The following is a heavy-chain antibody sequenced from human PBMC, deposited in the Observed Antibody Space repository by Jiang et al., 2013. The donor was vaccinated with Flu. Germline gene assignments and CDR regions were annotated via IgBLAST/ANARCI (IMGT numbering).Heavy chain of an antibody. J-gene: IGHJ6*02. D-gene: IGHD3-10*01. CDR2: IYHSGST. V-gene: IGHV4-4*02. Sequence: SLTCAVSGGSISSSNWWSWVRQPPGKGLEWIGEIYHSGSTNYNPSLKSRVTISVDKSKNQFSLKLSSVTAADTAVYYCARVIFMVRGVIRNRYYYYGMDVWGQGTTVTVSS. CDR3: ARVIFMVRGVIRNRYYYYGMDV. CDR1: GGSISSSNW.